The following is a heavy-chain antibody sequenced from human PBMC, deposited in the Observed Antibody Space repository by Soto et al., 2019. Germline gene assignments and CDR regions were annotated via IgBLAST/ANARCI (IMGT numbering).Heavy chain of an antibody. Sequence: VERGTFGDFGGRWIRQPPGKGLEWVRXINSSXRTNYNNSLKXXVTMSADXXKNQFSLRLRSVPAADTPLYYCGTLTGNNWLELWGQGSLVTATS. CDR2: INSSXRT. J-gene: IGHJ5*02. D-gene: IGHD3-9*01. V-gene: IGHV4-34*08. CDR1: RGTFGDFG. CDR3: GTLTGNNWLEL.